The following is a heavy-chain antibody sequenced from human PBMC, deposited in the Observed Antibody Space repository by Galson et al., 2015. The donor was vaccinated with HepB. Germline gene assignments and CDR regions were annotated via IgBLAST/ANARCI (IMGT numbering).Heavy chain of an antibody. CDR2: ISYDGSNK. D-gene: IGHD1-7*01. Sequence: SLRLSCAASGFTFSSYAMRWARQAPGKGLEWVAVISYDGSNKYYADSVKGRFTISRDNSKNTLYLQMNSLRAEDTAVYYCARDVGTWRPGYYFDYWGQGTLVTVSS. J-gene: IGHJ4*02. V-gene: IGHV3-30*04. CDR3: ARDVGTWRPGYYFDY. CDR1: GFTFSSYA.